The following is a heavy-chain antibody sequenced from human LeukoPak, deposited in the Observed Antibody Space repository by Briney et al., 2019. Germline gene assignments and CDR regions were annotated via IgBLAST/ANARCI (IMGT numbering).Heavy chain of an antibody. Sequence: SVKVSCKASGGTFSRYAVSWVRQAPGQGLEWMGGIIPIFGTANSAQKFQGRVTITTDESTNTVYMELSSLRYEDTAVYYCAREGGYYFDYWGQGTLVTVSS. J-gene: IGHJ4*02. CDR1: GGTFSRYA. V-gene: IGHV1-69*05. CDR2: IIPIFGTA. CDR3: AREGGYYFDY. D-gene: IGHD3-16*01.